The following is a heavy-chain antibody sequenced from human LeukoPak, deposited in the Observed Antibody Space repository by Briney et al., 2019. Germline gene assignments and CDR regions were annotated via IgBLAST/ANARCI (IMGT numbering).Heavy chain of an antibody. CDR1: GYSFTSYW. D-gene: IGHD1-26*01. CDR3: ARGIRFPYSGSYRSFDY. Sequence: GESLKISCKGSGYSFTSYWIGWVRQMPGKGLEWMGIIYPGDSDTRYSPSFQGQVTISADKSISTAYLQWSSLKASDTAMYYCARGIRFPYSGSYRSFDYWGQGTLVTVSS. J-gene: IGHJ4*02. CDR2: IYPGDSDT. V-gene: IGHV5-51*01.